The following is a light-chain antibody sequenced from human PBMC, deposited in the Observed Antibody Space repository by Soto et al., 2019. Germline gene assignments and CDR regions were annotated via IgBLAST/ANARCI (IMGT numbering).Light chain of an antibody. CDR1: SSNFGGIT. V-gene: IGLV1-44*01. J-gene: IGLJ2*01. CDR3: AAGDDRLSGPV. Sequence: QSVLTQPPSASGTPGQRVTISCSGSSSNFGGITVNWYQQLPGTAPKLLIYNNNQRPSGVPDRFSGSKSGTSASLAIRGLPSEDEADYYCAAGDDRLSGPVFGGGTKVTVL. CDR2: NNN.